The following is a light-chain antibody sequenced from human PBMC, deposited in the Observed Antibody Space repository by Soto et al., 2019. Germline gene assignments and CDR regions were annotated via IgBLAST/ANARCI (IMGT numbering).Light chain of an antibody. CDR2: LNSDGSH. J-gene: IGLJ2*01. V-gene: IGLV4-69*01. CDR1: SGHSSYA. CDR3: QTWGTGVV. Sequence: QPVLTQSPSASASLGASVKLTCTLSSGHSSYAIAWHQQQPEKGPRYLMKLNSDGSHSKGDGIPDRFSVSSSGAERYLTIASLQCEDEADYYCQTWGTGVVFGGGTKLTVL.